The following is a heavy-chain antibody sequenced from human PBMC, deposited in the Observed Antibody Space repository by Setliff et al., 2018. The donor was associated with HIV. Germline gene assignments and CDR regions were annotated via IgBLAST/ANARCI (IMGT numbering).Heavy chain of an antibody. Sequence: GGSLRLSCAASGFNFKTYGMTWVRQAPGKGLDWVAHIGSSNHGIHYTASVQGRFTVSRDNANNLLFLEMNNLRVEDTAVYFCTRSYYHWGQGTRVTVSS. V-gene: IGHV3-48*04. CDR3: TRSYYH. CDR2: IGSSNHGI. CDR1: GFNFKTYG. D-gene: IGHD3-10*01. J-gene: IGHJ4*02.